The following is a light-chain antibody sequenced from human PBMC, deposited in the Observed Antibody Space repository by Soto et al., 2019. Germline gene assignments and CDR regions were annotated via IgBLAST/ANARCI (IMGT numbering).Light chain of an antibody. CDR3: CSYAGSSTLWV. J-gene: IGLJ3*02. V-gene: IGLV2-23*02. CDR2: EVS. CDR1: SSDVGSYNL. Sequence: QSVLTQPASVSGSPGQSITISCTGTSSDVGSYNLVSWYQQHPGKAPKLMIYEVSKRPSGVSNRFSGSKSGNTASLTISGRQAEDEAYYYCCSYAGSSTLWVFGGGTKLTVL.